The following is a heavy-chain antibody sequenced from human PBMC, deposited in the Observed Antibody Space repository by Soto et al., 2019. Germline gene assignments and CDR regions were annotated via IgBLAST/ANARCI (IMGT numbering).Heavy chain of an antibody. D-gene: IGHD3-9*01. Sequence: EVQLVESGGGLVKPGGSLRLSCAASGFTFSSYSMNWVRQAPGKGLEWVSAISSSSSYIYYADSVKGRFTISRDNAKNSLYLHMNSVIAEDRAVYYCASDYYFLLNGYYNGWGYWGQVTLVTVSS. CDR2: ISSSSSYI. CDR3: ASDYYFLLNGYYNGWGY. V-gene: IGHV3-21*01. J-gene: IGHJ4*02. CDR1: GFTFSSYS.